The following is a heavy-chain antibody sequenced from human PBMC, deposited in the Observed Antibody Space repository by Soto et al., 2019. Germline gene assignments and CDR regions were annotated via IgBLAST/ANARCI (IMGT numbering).Heavy chain of an antibody. V-gene: IGHV1-69*01. D-gene: IGHD3-10*01. CDR1: GGIFSTYA. Sequence: QVQLVQSGAEVKKPGSSVKVSCKASGGIFSTYAISWLRQAPGQGLEWMGGIIPIFGTPNYAQRFQGRVTITGDETTSTAYMELSRMRSEDTVVYYCARDRDDDGSGNYYNRIDFWGQGTLVTVSS. J-gene: IGHJ4*02. CDR3: ARDRDDDGSGNYYNRIDF. CDR2: IIPIFGTP.